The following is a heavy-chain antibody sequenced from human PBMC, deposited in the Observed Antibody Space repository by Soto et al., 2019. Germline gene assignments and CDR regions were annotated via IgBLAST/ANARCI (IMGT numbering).Heavy chain of an antibody. Sequence: GGSLRLSCAASGFTFSNAWMSWVRQAPGKGLEWVGRIKSKTDGGTTDYAAPVKGRFTISRDDSKKTLYLQMNSLKTEDTDVYYCTTDTPQGYYDSSGFYYYYYGMAVWGQGTTVTVSS. CDR3: TTDTPQGYYDSSGFYYYYYGMAV. V-gene: IGHV3-15*01. CDR1: GFTFSNAW. J-gene: IGHJ6*02. D-gene: IGHD3-22*01. CDR2: IKSKTDGGTT.